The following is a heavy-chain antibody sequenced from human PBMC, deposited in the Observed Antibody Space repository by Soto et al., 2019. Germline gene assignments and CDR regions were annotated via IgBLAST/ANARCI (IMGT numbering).Heavy chain of an antibody. CDR1: GYTFTSYD. CDR3: ARDPAENYDFWSGYVDAFDI. D-gene: IGHD3-3*01. J-gene: IGHJ3*02. V-gene: IGHV1-8*01. CDR2: MNPNSGNT. Sequence: ASVKVSCKASGYTFTSYDINWVRQATGQGLEWMGWMNPNSGNTGYAQKFQGRVTMTRNTSISTAYMELSSLRSEDTAVYYCARDPAENYDFWSGYVDAFDIWGQGTIVTVSS.